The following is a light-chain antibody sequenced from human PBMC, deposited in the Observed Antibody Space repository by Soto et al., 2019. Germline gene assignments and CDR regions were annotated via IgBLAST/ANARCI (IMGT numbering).Light chain of an antibody. CDR1: QIINDN. J-gene: IGKJ4*01. V-gene: IGKV3-20*01. CDR3: QQYGSSPLT. CDR2: GAS. Sequence: EVVMTQSPATLSVSPGERATLFCWASQIINDNVAWYQQKPGQAPRLLMYGASSRATGIPDRFSGSGSGTDFTLTISRLEPEDFAVYYCQQYGSSPLTFGGGTKVDIK.